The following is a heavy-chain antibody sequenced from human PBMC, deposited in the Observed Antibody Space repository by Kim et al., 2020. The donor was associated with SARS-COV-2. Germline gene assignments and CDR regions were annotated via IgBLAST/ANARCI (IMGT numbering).Heavy chain of an antibody. CDR2: ISGSGGST. CDR1: GFTFSSYA. J-gene: IGHJ4*02. Sequence: GGSLRLSCAASGFTFSSYAMSWVRQVPGKGLEWVSAISGSGGSTYYADSVKGRFTISRDNSKNTLYLQMNSLRAEDTAVYYCAKDLIGGIAAVTDYWGQGTLVTVSS. V-gene: IGHV3-23*01. D-gene: IGHD6-13*01. CDR3: AKDLIGGIAAVTDY.